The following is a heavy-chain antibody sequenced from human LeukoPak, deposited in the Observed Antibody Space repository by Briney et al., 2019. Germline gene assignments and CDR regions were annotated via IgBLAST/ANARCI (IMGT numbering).Heavy chain of an antibody. J-gene: IGHJ4*02. V-gene: IGHV3-23*01. CDR2: ISNNDGST. D-gene: IGHD1-1*01. Sequence: GGSLRLSCAASGFTFSSYAMSWVRQAPGKGLEWASTISNNDGSTYYADSVKGRFTISRDNSKNTLYLQIYTLTADDTAIYYCAKATGNLGNWGQGTQVTVSS. CDR1: GFTFSSYA. CDR3: AKATGNLGN.